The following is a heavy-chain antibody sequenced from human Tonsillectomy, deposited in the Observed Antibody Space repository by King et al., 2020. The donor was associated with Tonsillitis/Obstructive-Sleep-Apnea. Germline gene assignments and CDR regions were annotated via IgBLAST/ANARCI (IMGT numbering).Heavy chain of an antibody. Sequence: VQLVESGGGLVQPGGSLRLSCAASGFTVSSNYMSWVPRAPGKGLEWVSGIYSGGSTYYADSVKGRFTISRDNSKNTLFLQMNSLRAEDTAVYYCARAGGYCSSTSCQNWFDPWGQGTLVTVSS. J-gene: IGHJ5*02. CDR1: GFTVSSNY. CDR2: IYSGGST. D-gene: IGHD2-2*01. CDR3: ARAGGYCSSTSCQNWFDP. V-gene: IGHV3-66*01.